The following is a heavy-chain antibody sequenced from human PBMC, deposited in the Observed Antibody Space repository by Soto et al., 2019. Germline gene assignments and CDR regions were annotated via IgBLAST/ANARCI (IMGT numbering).Heavy chain of an antibody. D-gene: IGHD3-9*01. CDR2: INPNSGGT. CDR1: GYTFTGYY. Sequence: ASVKVSCKASGYTFTGYYMHWVRQAPGQGLEWMGWINPNSGGTNYAQKFQGWVTMTRDTSISTAYMELSRLRSDDTAVYYCARENDILTGYYPQSAFDFWGQGTRVTVSS. CDR3: ARENDILTGYYPQSAFDF. J-gene: IGHJ3*01. V-gene: IGHV1-2*04.